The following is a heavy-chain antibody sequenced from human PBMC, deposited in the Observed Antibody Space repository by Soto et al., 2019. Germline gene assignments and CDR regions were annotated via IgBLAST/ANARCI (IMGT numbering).Heavy chain of an antibody. V-gene: IGHV4-61*01. Sequence: PSETLSLTCSVSGGSVSNKTSYWSSIRQPPGKRLEWIGYVYYSGTTNSNPSLKSGVPILVDLSKTQFSLRMSSVTTAATALYYCARTTAVPNTLRSRYFFDYWGQGTMVTVYS. CDR2: VYYSGTT. CDR1: GGSVSNKTSY. D-gene: IGHD1-26*01. J-gene: IGHJ4*02. CDR3: ARTTAVPNTLRSRYFFDY.